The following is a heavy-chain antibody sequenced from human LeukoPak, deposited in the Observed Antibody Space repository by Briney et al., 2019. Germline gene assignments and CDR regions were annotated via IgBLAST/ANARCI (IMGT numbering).Heavy chain of an antibody. Sequence: SVKVSCKASGGTFRSYAISWVRQAPGQGLEWMGGIIPIFGTANYAQKFQGRVTITADKSTSTAYMELSSLRSEDTAVYYCRIVVVGVFDYWGQGTLVTVSS. CDR3: RIVVVGVFDY. D-gene: IGHD3-22*01. CDR1: GGTFRSYA. CDR2: IIPIFGTA. J-gene: IGHJ4*02. V-gene: IGHV1-69*06.